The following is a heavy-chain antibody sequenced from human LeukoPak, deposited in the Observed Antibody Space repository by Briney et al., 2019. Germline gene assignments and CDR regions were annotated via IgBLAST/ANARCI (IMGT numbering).Heavy chain of an antibody. J-gene: IGHJ3*02. CDR1: GGSISGYY. D-gene: IGHD3-10*01. V-gene: IGHV4-4*07. CDR3: ARDGGSGVRDGFDI. CDR2: IYTSGNT. Sequence: SGTLSLTCTMSGGSISGYYWSWVRQPAGKGLEWIGRIYTSGNTNYNPSLRSRVTMSVDTSKKQFSLRLGSVTAADTAVYYCARDGGSGVRDGFDIWGQGKMVTVSS.